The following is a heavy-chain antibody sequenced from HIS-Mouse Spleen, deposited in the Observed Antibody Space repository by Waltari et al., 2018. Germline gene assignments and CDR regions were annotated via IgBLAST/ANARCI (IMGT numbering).Heavy chain of an antibody. CDR2: IYSSGIT. V-gene: IGHV4-39*07. J-gene: IGHJ2*01. CDR3: AREIPYSSSWYDWYFDL. D-gene: IGHD6-13*01. Sequence: QLQLQESGPGLVKPSETLSLTCPVSGGSISSSSYYWGWVRQPQGKGPEWIGSIYSSGITYDNPSLKSRVTISVDTSKNQFALKLSSVTAADTAVYYCAREIPYSSSWYDWYFDLWGRGTLVTVSS. CDR1: GGSISSSSYY.